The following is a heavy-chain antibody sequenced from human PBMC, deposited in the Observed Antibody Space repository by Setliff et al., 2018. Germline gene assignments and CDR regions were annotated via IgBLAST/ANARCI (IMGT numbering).Heavy chain of an antibody. J-gene: IGHJ6*02. V-gene: IGHV3-48*03. CDR3: ARDGVYYGMDV. Sequence: PGGSLRLSCAASGFYFSGSWMAWVRQAPGQGLEWISKISGGGTTMFYADSVRGRLTVSRDNAKNSLFLEMNSLRAEDTGVYYCARDGVYYGMDVWGQGTSVTVSS. CDR1: GFYFSGSW. CDR2: ISGGGTTM.